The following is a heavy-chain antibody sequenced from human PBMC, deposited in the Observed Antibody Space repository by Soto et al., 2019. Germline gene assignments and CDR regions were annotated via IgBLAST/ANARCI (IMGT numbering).Heavy chain of an antibody. D-gene: IGHD4-17*01. Sequence: QVQLQQSGPGLVKPSETLSLTCTVSGDSINSHYWSWIRQPPGKGLEWIGYIYYSGSTSYNSSLKSRVTISLDTAKNQFSLKLSSVTAADTAVYYCARIYGGYWFDPWGQGTLVTVSS. V-gene: IGHV4-59*11. CDR2: IYYSGST. CDR3: ARIYGGYWFDP. CDR1: GDSINSHY. J-gene: IGHJ5*02.